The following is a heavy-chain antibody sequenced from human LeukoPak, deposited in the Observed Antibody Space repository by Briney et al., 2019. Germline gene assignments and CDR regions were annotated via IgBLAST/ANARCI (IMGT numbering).Heavy chain of an antibody. CDR3: ARDSGRGNSNAFDI. V-gene: IGHV3-11*01. CDR1: GDSIRSSNYY. J-gene: IGHJ3*02. CDR2: ISSSSSTI. Sequence: LSLTCTVSGDSIRSSNYYWGWIRQPPGKGLEWVSYISSSSSTIYYADSVKGRFTISRDNAKNSLYLQMNSLRAEDTAVYYCARDSGRGNSNAFDIWGQGTMVTVSS. D-gene: IGHD1/OR15-1a*01.